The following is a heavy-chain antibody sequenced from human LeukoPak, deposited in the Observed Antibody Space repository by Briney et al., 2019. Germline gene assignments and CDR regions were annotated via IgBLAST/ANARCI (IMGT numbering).Heavy chain of an antibody. D-gene: IGHD4-11*01. CDR1: GFTFSSYG. Sequence: GRSLRLSCAASGFTFSSYGMDWVRQAPGKGLEWVAVISYDGSNKYYADSVKGRFTISRDNSKNTLYLQMNSLRAEDTAVYYCAKVPTGPPTDYYYYGMDVWGQGTTVTVSS. V-gene: IGHV3-30*18. CDR3: AKVPTGPPTDYYYYGMDV. CDR2: ISYDGSNK. J-gene: IGHJ6*02.